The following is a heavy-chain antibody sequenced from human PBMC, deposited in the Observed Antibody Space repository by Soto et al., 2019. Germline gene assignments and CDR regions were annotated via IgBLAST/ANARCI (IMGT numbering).Heavy chain of an antibody. CDR2: IYATGTT. D-gene: IGHD1-1*01. V-gene: IGHV4-4*07. Sequence: SETLSLTCTVSGASISGFYCSWIRKSAGKGLEWIGRIYATGTTDYNPSLKSRVMMSVDTSKKQFSLKLRSVTAADTAVYYCVRDGTKTLRDWFDPWGQGISVTVSS. CDR1: GASISGFY. CDR3: VRDGTKTLRDWFDP. J-gene: IGHJ5*02.